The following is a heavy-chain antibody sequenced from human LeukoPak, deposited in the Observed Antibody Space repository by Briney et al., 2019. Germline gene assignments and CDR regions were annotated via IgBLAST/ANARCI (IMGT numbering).Heavy chain of an antibody. D-gene: IGHD2-2*01. J-gene: IGHJ6*03. CDR2: MYHSGST. Sequence: PSETLSLTCSVSGYSISSAYYWGWIRQPPGKGLEWIGTMYHSGSTNYNPSLKSRVTISVDTSKNQFSLKLSSVTAADTAVYYCARDHCSSTSCYEDYYYYYMDVWGKGTTVTVSS. V-gene: IGHV4-38-2*02. CDR3: ARDHCSSTSCYEDYYYYYMDV. CDR1: GYSISSAYY.